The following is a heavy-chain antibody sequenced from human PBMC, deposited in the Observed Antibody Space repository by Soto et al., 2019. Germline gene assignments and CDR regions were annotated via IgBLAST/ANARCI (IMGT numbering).Heavy chain of an antibody. J-gene: IGHJ4*02. D-gene: IGHD1-26*01. V-gene: IGHV1-69*06. Sequence: QVVLLQSGAEVKEPGSSVRLSCQVSGSTFNNFAFSWVRQAPGQGPEWLGGIVVMSNAADYSQRFQDRVTITADTSTSTVYMELGSLTFDATGVYYCARAIKRWEVNYYFDYCGQGTLVTVSS. CDR3: ARAIKRWEVNYYFDY. CDR1: GSTFNNFA. CDR2: IVVMSNAA.